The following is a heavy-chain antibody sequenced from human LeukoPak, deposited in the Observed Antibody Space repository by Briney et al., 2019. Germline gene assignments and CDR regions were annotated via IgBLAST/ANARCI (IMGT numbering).Heavy chain of an antibody. CDR2: IHHSGST. CDR3: ANYGSGSYRFDP. J-gene: IGHJ5*02. CDR1: GGSISSGGYY. Sequence: SETLSLTCTVSGGSISSGGYYWSWIRQHPGKGLEWIGYIHHSGSTYYNPSLKSRLIISLDTPKNQFSLKLNSVTAADTAVYYCANYGSGSYRFDPWGQGTLVTVSS. V-gene: IGHV4-31*03. D-gene: IGHD3-10*01.